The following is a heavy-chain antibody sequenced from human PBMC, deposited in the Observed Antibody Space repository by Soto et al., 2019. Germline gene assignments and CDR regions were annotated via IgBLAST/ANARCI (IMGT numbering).Heavy chain of an antibody. CDR1: GYRFTKSD. CDR3: ATQSPDYANRDFDY. CDR2: VNAGNENT. V-gene: IGHV1-3*01. Sequence: ASVKVSCKASGYRFTKSDIHWVRQAPGKRLEWMGWVNAGNENTKSSQKFQGRVSITWDTAASTVYMELSSLRSEDTAVYFCATQSPDYANRDFDYWGKVTLVTVSS. D-gene: IGHD4-17*01. J-gene: IGHJ4*02.